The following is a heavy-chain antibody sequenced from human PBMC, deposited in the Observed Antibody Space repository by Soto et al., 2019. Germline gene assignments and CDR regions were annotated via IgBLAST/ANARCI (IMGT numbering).Heavy chain of an antibody. V-gene: IGHV3-23*01. CDR1: GFTFSSYA. D-gene: IGHD6-13*01. J-gene: IGHJ6*02. CDR3: AKVVAGRSYGMDV. Sequence: PGGSLRLSCTASGFTFSSYAMSWVRQAPGKGLEWVSAISGSGGSTYYADSVKGRFTISRDNSKNTLYLQMSSLRAEDTAVYYCAKVVAGRSYGMDVWGQGTTVTVSS. CDR2: ISGSGGST.